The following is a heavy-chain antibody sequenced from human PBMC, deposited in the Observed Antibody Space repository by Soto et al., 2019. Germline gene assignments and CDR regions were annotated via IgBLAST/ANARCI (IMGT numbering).Heavy chain of an antibody. V-gene: IGHV4-31*03. CDR1: GGSISSGGYY. Sequence: PSETLSLTCTVSGGSISSGGYYWSWIRQHPGKGLEWIGYIYYSKSTYYNPSLKSRVTVSVDRSQNLFSLKLASVTAADTAVYYCVRSEATALDYWGQGTLVTVSS. CDR2: IYYSKST. CDR3: VRSEATALDY. J-gene: IGHJ4*02.